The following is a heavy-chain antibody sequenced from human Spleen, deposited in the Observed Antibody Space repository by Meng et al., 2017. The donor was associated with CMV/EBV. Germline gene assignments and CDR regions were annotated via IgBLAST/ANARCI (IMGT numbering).Heavy chain of an antibody. CDR1: GYSITSGYY. CDR3: ARARFDH. J-gene: IGHJ4*02. V-gene: IGHV4-38-2*02. Sequence: SETLSLTCTVSGYSITSGYYWGWIRQPPGTGLEWIGSIYHTGNTYYNPSLKSRVTISVDTSKNQFSLILSSVTAADMAVYYCARARFDHWGQGTLVTVSS. CDR2: IYHTGNT.